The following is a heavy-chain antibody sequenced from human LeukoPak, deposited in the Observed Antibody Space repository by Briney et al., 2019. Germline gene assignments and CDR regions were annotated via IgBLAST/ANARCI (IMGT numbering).Heavy chain of an antibody. CDR3: ARGSSSTNGFYGMDV. CDR2: NSSSGSTI. V-gene: IGHV3-48*03. D-gene: IGHD2-2*01. Sequence: PGGSLRLSCAASGFTFSSYEMNWVRQAAGKGLEWVSYNSSSGSTIYYADSVKGRFTISRDNAKNSLYLQMNSLRAEDTAVYYCARGSSSTNGFYGMDVWGQGTTVTVSS. CDR1: GFTFSSYE. J-gene: IGHJ6*02.